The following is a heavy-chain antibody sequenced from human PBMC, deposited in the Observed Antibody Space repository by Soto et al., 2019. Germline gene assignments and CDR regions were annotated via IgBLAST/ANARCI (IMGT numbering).Heavy chain of an antibody. CDR2: INAGNGNT. CDR1: GYTFTSYA. J-gene: IGHJ4*02. CDR3: ARQSRYSGYDLDY. D-gene: IGHD5-12*01. V-gene: IGHV1-3*01. Sequence: ASVKVSCKASGYTFTSYAMHWVRQAPGQRLEWMGWINAGNGNTKYSQKFQGRVTITRDTSASTAYMELSSLRSEDMAVYYCARQSRYSGYDLDYWGQGTLVTVS.